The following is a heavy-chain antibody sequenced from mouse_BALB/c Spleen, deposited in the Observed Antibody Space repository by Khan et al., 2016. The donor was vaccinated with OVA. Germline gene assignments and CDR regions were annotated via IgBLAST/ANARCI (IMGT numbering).Heavy chain of an antibody. CDR2: INPKNGDT. Sequence: VQLKQSGPELVKPGASVKISCKTSGYTFPEYTVYWVKQSLGKSLDWIGVINPKNGDTAYNQKFKGKATLTVDKSSSTAYMEFRSLTSEDSAVYYCARDAGRYWGQGTSVTVAS. D-gene: IGHD3-3*01. CDR1: GYTFPEYT. CDR3: ARDAGRY. J-gene: IGHJ4*01. V-gene: IGHV1-18*01.